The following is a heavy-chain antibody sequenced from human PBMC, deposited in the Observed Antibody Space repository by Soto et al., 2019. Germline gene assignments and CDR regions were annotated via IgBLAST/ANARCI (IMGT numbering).Heavy chain of an antibody. V-gene: IGHV1-69*01. CDR2: IIPILVTA. J-gene: IGHJ6*02. D-gene: IGHD6-13*01. CDR1: GGTFSSYA. Sequence: QVQLVQSGAEVKKPGSSVKVSCKASGGTFSSYAISWVRQAPGKGFEWLGGIIPILVTANYAQKFQGRVTITADESTSTAYMELSSLRSEDTAVYYCARPQPDSSSYKHYYYGMDVWGQGTTVTVSS. CDR3: ARPQPDSSSYKHYYYGMDV.